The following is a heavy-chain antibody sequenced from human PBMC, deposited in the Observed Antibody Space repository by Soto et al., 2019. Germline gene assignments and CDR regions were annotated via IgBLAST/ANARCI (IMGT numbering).Heavy chain of an antibody. Sequence: QVQLQQWGAGLLKPSETLSLTCAVYGGSFSGYYWSWIRQPPGKGLEWIGEINHSGSTNYNPSLKSRVTMSVDKSKNEFSLKLGSVTAADTAMYYCARAGDCPLTGAFDVWGQGTMVTVSS. CDR3: ARAGDCPLTGAFDV. V-gene: IGHV4-34*01. CDR2: INHSGST. CDR1: GGSFSGYY. J-gene: IGHJ3*01. D-gene: IGHD2-21*02.